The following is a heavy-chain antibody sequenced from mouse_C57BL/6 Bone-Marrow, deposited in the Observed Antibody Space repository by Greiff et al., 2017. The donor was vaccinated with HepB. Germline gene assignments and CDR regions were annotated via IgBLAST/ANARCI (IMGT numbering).Heavy chain of an antibody. D-gene: IGHD1-2*01. CDR3: TRDHYFYYFDY. CDR2: IYPGNSDT. J-gene: IGHJ2*01. V-gene: IGHV1-5*01. Sequence: VQLKQSGTVLARPGASVKMPCKTSGYTFTSYWMHWVKQRPGQGLEWIGAIYPGNSDTSYNQKFKGKAKLTADTSASTAYMELSSLTNEDSAVYYCTRDHYFYYFDYWGQGTTLTVSS. CDR1: GYTFTSYW.